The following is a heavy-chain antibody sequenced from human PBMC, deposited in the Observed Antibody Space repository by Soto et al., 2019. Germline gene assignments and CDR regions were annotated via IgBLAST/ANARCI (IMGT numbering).Heavy chain of an antibody. J-gene: IGHJ4*02. CDR2: IHGTRSII. V-gene: IGHV3-48*02. CDR3: ARDARNADYDY. D-gene: IGHD3-16*01. Sequence: EVQLVESGGGLVQPGGSLKLSCAVSGFTFSSHAMNWVCQAPGKGLEWVAYIHGTRSIIYYADSVKGRFTISRDNAKNSLYLQMDGLRDEDTALYFCARDARNADYDYWGQGTLVTVSS. CDR1: GFTFSSHA.